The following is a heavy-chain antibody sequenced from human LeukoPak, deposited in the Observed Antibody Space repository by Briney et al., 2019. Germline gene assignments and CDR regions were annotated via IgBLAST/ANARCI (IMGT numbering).Heavy chain of an antibody. J-gene: IGHJ3*02. V-gene: IGHV3-23*01. CDR3: AKEFGPFDAFDI. CDR2: FSGSGGST. Sequence: GTLRLSCAASGFTFSSYGMSWVRQAPGKGLEWVSAFSGSGGSTYYADTMKGRFTISRDNSKNTLYLQMNSLRAEDTAVYYCAKEFGPFDAFDIWGQGTMVTVSS. CDR1: GFTFSSYG. D-gene: IGHD3-10*01.